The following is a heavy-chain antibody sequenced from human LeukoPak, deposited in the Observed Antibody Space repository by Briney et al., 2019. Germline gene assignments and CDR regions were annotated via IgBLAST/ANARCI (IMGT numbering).Heavy chain of an antibody. CDR1: GFTFSSYS. V-gene: IGHV3-21*01. CDR2: ISSSSSYI. J-gene: IGHJ4*02. CDR3: ARLRYDFVWGSYDY. Sequence: PGGSLRLSCAASGFTFSSYSMNWVRQAPGKGLEWGSAISSSSSYIYYADSVKGRFTISRDNAKNSLYLQMNSLRAEDTAVYYCARLRYDFVWGSYDYWGQGTLVTVSS. D-gene: IGHD3-16*01.